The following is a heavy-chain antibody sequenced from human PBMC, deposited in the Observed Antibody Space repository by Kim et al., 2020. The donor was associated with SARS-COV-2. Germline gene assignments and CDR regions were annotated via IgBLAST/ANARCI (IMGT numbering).Heavy chain of an antibody. D-gene: IGHD6-13*01. V-gene: IGHV4-39*01. J-gene: IGHJ4*02. Sequence: NPSLKSRVNISVDTSKNQFSLKLSCVTAADTAVYYCARLEYSSSWYYFDYWGQGTLVTVSS. CDR3: ARLEYSSSWYYFDY.